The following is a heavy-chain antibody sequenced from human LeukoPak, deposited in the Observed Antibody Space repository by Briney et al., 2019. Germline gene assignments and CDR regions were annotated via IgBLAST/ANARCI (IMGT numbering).Heavy chain of an antibody. V-gene: IGHV3-53*01. CDR1: GFNVKNNY. D-gene: IGHD3-22*01. J-gene: IGHJ4*02. Sequence: PGGSLRLSCAASGFNVKNNYMTWVRQAPGKGLEWVSVLYSNNITHYADSVKGRFTISRDSSKNTLYLQMNSLRTEDTAVYYCARGISMMIVAPGYWGQGALVTVSS. CDR2: LYSNNIT. CDR3: ARGISMMIVAPGY.